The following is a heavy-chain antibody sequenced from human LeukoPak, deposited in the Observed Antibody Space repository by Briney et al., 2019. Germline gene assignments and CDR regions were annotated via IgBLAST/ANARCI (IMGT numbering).Heavy chain of an antibody. J-gene: IGHJ3*02. V-gene: IGHV4-59*08. Sequence: SETLSLTCTVSDASISVYYWSWIRQPPGKGLEWVGYVYDSGSTNYNPSLKSRLSMSLDRSKNQFSLNLRSVTAAVSAVYYCASGGTRFDAFDIWGQGTTVTVYS. CDR3: ASGGTRFDAFDI. D-gene: IGHD3-16*01. CDR1: DASISVYY. CDR2: VYDSGST.